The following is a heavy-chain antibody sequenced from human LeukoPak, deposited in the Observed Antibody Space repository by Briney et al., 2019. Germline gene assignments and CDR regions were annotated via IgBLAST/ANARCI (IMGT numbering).Heavy chain of an antibody. CDR1: GYSFTSYW. CDR3: ARHKREYYYGSGSYYNGFDY. V-gene: IGHV5-51*01. D-gene: IGHD3-10*01. CDR2: IYPGDSDT. J-gene: IGHJ4*02. Sequence: GESLKISCKGSGYSFTSYWIGWVRQMPGKGLEWMGIIYPGDSDTRYSPSFQGQVTISADKSISTAYLQWSSLKASDTAMYYCARHKREYYYGSGSYYNGFDYWGQGILVTVSS.